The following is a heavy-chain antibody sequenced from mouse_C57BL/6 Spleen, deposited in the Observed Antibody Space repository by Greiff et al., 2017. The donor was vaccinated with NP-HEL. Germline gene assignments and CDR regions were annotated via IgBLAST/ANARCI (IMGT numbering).Heavy chain of an antibody. CDR2: IYPGSGTT. J-gene: IGHJ3*01. Sequence: QVQLQQSGPELVKPGASVKISCKASGYSFTSYYIHWVKQRPGQGLEWIGWIYPGSGTTKYIEKFKGKATLTADTSSSTAYMQLSSLTSEDSAVYYCATNWDARGFAYWGQGTLVTVSA. V-gene: IGHV1-66*01. CDR3: ATNWDARGFAY. D-gene: IGHD4-1*02. CDR1: GYSFTSYY.